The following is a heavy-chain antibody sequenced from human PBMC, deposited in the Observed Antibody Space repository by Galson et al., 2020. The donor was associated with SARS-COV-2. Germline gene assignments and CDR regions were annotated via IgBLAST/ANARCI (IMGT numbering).Heavy chain of an antibody. J-gene: IGHJ4*02. V-gene: IGHV4-39*01. CDR1: GGSISSSRYY. D-gene: IGHD3-10*01. CDR3: ARLFAPYGSGSYYNGYFDF. Sequence: SETLSLTCTVSGGSISSSRYYWGWIRQPPGKGLEWIGVIYYSGSTYYNPSLKSRVTISVDTSKNQFSLKLSSVTAAETAVYYCARLFAPYGSGSYYNGYFDFWGQGTLVTVSS. CDR2: IYYSGST.